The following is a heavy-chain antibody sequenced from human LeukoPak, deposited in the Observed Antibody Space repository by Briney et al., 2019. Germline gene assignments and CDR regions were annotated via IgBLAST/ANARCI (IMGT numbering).Heavy chain of an antibody. CDR2: ISGSGNPT. Sequence: GGSLRLSCAASGFTFSSYAMSWVRQAPDKGLEWVSAISGSGNPTYSADSVKGRFTISRDNSKNTLYLQMNSLKTEDTAVYYCAKDRSGPAEHWGQGTLVTVSS. CDR3: AKDRSGPAEH. J-gene: IGHJ1*01. V-gene: IGHV3-23*01. CDR1: GFTFSSYA.